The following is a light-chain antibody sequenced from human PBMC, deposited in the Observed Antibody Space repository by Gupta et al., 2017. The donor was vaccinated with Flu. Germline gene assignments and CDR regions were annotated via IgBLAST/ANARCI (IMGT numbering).Light chain of an antibody. CDR2: DAS. CDR3: LQRSSWRRCG. V-gene: IGKV3-11*01. Sequence: ERAAFAWRTRQNVAESLAWDQQKPGQPPSLLIYDASKRATGIPARFSGNGSGTELTLTISSLESGNCSVYFCLQRSSWRRCGFGPGPRGNIK. J-gene: IGKJ3*01. CDR1: QNVAES.